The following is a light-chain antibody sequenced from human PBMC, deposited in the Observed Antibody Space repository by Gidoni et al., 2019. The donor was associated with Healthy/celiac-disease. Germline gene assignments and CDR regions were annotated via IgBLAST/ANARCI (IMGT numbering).Light chain of an antibody. J-gene: IGKJ1*01. CDR3: QQYYSTPQT. Sequence: DIVMTQSPDSLAVSLGERATINCKSSQSVLYSSNNKNYLAWYQQKPGQPPKLLISWASTRESGVPYRFSGSGSGTDFTLTISSLQAEDVAVYYCQQYYSTPQTFGQGTKVEIK. CDR1: QSVLYSSNNKNY. CDR2: WAS. V-gene: IGKV4-1*01.